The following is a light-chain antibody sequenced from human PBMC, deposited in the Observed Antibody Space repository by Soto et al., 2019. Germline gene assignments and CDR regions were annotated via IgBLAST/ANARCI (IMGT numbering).Light chain of an antibody. J-gene: IGKJ4*01. CDR1: QNIDGNF. CDR2: AAF. Sequence: EIVLTQSPGTLSLSPGERATLSCRASQNIDGNFLVWHQQKPGQAPRLLINAAFTRATGIPDRFSGSGSGTDFTLTISRLEPEDFAVYCCQQYGASPFTFGGGTKVDIK. CDR3: QQYGASPFT. V-gene: IGKV3-20*01.